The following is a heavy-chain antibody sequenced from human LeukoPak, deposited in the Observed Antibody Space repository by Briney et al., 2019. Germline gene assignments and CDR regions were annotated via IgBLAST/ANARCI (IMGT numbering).Heavy chain of an antibody. V-gene: IGHV4-61*02. J-gene: IGHJ4*02. D-gene: IGHD6-13*01. CDR3: ARRQLGSSSWYSY. CDR2: IYTSGST. CDR1: GDSISSGIHY. Sequence: SETLSLTCTVSGDSISSGIHYWSWIRQPAGKGLEWIGRIYTSGSTNYNPSLKSRVTISVDTSKNQFSLKLSSVTAADTAVYYCARRQLGSSSWYSYWGQGTLVTVSS.